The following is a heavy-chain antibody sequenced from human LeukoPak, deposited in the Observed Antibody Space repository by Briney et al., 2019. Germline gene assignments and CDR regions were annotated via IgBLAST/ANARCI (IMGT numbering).Heavy chain of an antibody. CDR3: ARDERQTTVYYYYYYYMDV. CDR2: IKQDGSEK. V-gene: IGHV3-7*01. Sequence: TGGSLRLSCAASGFTFSSYWMSWVRQAPGKGLEWVANIKQDGSEKYYVDSVKGRFTISRDNAKNSLYLQMNSLRAEDTAVYYCARDERQTTVYYYYYYYMDVWGKGTTVTVSS. D-gene: IGHD4-11*01. J-gene: IGHJ6*03. CDR1: GFTFSSYW.